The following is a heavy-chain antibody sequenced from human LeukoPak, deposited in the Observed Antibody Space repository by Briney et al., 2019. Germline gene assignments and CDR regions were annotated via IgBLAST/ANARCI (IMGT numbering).Heavy chain of an antibody. CDR3: ARDTLGEGEDANYAVYYFDY. CDR1: GFTFSSYG. D-gene: IGHD4/OR15-4a*01. J-gene: IGHJ4*02. V-gene: IGHV3-30*02. CDR2: IRYDGSNK. Sequence: AGGSLRLSCAASGFTFSSYGMHWVRQAPGKGLEWVAFIRYDGSNKYYADSVKGRFTISRDNGKNSLDLQMNSLRADDTAVYYCARDTLGEGEDANYAVYYFDYWGQGTVVTVSS.